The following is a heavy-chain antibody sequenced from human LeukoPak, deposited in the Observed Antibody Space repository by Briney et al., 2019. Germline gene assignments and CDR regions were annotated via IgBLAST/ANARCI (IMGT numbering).Heavy chain of an antibody. Sequence: GGSLRLSCAASGFTFSSYAMSWVRQAPGKGLEWVSAISGSGGSTNYADSVKGRFTISRDNSKNTLYLQMNSLRAEDTAVYYCAKGAYYYDSSGYYRLGYWGQGTLVTVSS. CDR3: AKGAYYYDSSGYYRLGY. V-gene: IGHV3-23*01. CDR2: ISGSGGST. J-gene: IGHJ4*02. D-gene: IGHD3-22*01. CDR1: GFTFSSYA.